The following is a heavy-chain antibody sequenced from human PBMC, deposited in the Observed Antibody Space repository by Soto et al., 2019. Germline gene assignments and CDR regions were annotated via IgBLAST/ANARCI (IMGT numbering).Heavy chain of an antibody. J-gene: IGHJ6*02. V-gene: IGHV1-69*01. CDR2: IIPIFGTA. CDR3: ARDGANDILTGYFRAGAYGMDV. Sequence: QVQLVQSWAEVKKPGSSVKVSCKASGGTFSSYAISWVRQAPGQGLEWMGGIIPIFGTANYAQKFQGRVTITADDSTSTAYMELSSLRSEDTAVYYCARDGANDILTGYFRAGAYGMDVWGQGTTVTVSS. D-gene: IGHD3-9*01. CDR1: GGTFSSYA.